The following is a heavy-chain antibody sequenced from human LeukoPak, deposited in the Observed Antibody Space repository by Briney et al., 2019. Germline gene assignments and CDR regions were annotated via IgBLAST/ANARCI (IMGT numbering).Heavy chain of an antibody. V-gene: IGHV1-69*05. CDR2: IIPIFGTA. J-gene: IGHJ4*02. CDR1: GGTFSSYA. Sequence: ASVKVSCKASGGTFSSYAISWVRQAPGQGLEWRGGIIPIFGTANYAQKFQGRVTITTDECRSTAYMELSSLRSEDTAVYYCARDARGGYSYGYVPNFDYWGQGTLVTVSS. CDR3: ARDARGGYSYGYVPNFDY. D-gene: IGHD5-18*01.